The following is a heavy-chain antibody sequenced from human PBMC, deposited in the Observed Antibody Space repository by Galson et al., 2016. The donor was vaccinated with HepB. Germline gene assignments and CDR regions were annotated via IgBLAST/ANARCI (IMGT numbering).Heavy chain of an antibody. CDR2: VNPNSEGT. V-gene: IGHV1-2*02. J-gene: IGHJ4*03. CDR1: GYTLSDH. Sequence: SVKVSCKASGYTLSDHIHWVRQAPGQGLQWLGWVNPNSEGTNYAEKFQGRVTLTWDTSISTAYMELRRLTSDDTGIYYCAQGPQNCDYWGQGTTVTVSS. CDR3: AQGPQNCDY. D-gene: IGHD2/OR15-2a*01.